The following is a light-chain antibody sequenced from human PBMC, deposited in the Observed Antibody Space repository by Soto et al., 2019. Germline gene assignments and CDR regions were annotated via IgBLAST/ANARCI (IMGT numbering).Light chain of an antibody. CDR3: SSFTTSRAYV. J-gene: IGLJ1*01. CDR1: SSDIGGYNS. Sequence: QSALTQPPSASGSPGQSVTISCTGTSSDIGGYNSVSWYQQHPGKAPRLMIYEVNKRPSGVPDRFSGSKSGYTASLTISGLQAEDEADYYCSSFTTSRAYVFGVGTKVTVL. V-gene: IGLV2-8*01. CDR2: EVN.